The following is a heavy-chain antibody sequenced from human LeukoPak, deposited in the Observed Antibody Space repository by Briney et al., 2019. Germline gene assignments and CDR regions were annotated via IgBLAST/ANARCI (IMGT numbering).Heavy chain of an antibody. CDR1: GGSFRSYF. CDR3: VQEGGFYNHVGDYYYYYYMDV. Sequence: PSETQSLTYAVYGGSFRSYFWGWVRQSPGKGLEWRGDINHSGRTRYNPSFESRVSISVDTSKSQFSLRLASVTAADTAVYYCVQEGGFYNHVGDYYYYYYMDVWGKGTTVSVSS. J-gene: IGHJ6*03. D-gene: IGHD5-24*01. CDR2: INHSGRT. V-gene: IGHV4-34*01.